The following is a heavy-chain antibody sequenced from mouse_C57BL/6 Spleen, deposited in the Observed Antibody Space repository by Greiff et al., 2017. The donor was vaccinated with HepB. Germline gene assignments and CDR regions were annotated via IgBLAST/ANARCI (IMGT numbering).Heavy chain of an antibody. D-gene: IGHD1-1*02. CDR2: ISSGSSTI. J-gene: IGHJ4*01. Sequence: EVKLVESGGGLVKPGGSLKLSCAASGFTFSDYGMNWVRQAPEKGLEWVAYISSGSSTIYYADTVKVRFTITRDNAKNTLFLQMTSLRAEDPAIYYCARWGSYYAMEYWGQGTSVTVSS. CDR3: ARWGSYYAMEY. CDR1: GFTFSDYG. V-gene: IGHV5-17*01.